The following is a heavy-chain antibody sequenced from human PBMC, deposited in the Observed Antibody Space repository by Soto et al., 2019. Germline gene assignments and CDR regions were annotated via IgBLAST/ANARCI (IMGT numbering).Heavy chain of an antibody. CDR3: AKGSHYDILTAYHAFDY. V-gene: IGHV4-30-2*01. D-gene: IGHD3-9*01. Sequence: TLSLTCAVSGGSISSGGYSWSWIRQPPGKGLEWIGYIYHSGSTYYNPSLKSRVTISVDRSKNQFSLKLSSVTAADTAVYYCAKGSHYDILTAYHAFDYWGPGTLVTVSS. CDR1: GGSISSGGYS. J-gene: IGHJ4*02. CDR2: IYHSGST.